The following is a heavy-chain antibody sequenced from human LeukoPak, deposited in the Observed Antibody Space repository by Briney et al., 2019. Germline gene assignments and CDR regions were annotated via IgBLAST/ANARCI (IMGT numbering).Heavy chain of an antibody. CDR1: GFTFDDYA. CDR3: AKGGPIVGATSYYFDY. CDR2: ISWNSGSI. Sequence: GGSLRLSCAASGFTFDDYAMHWVRQAPGKGLEWVSGISWNSGSIGYADSVKGRFTISRGNAKNSLYLQMNSLRAEDTALYYCAKGGPIVGATSYYFDYWGQGTLVTVSS. D-gene: IGHD1-26*01. V-gene: IGHV3-9*01. J-gene: IGHJ4*02.